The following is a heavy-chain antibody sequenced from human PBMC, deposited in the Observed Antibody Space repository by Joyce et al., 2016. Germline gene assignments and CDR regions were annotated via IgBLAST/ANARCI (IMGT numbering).Heavy chain of an antibody. CDR3: TRSSRTGYTAGWPDIDY. CDR1: EFAFSSHA. CDR2: MSDDGSHQ. D-gene: IGHD2-2*02. J-gene: IGHJ4*02. V-gene: IGHV3-30*03. Sequence: QVPLLESGGGVAQPGRSLRLSCADSEFAFSSHAMNWVRQARGKGLEWVAVMSDDGSHQDYADSVRGRFTISRDNSQNTLYLQMDSLRVEDTAVYYCTRSSRTGYTAGWPDIDYWGQGTLVTVSS.